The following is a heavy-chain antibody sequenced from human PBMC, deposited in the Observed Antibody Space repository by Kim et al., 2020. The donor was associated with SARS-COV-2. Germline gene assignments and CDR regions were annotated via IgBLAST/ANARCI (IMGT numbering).Heavy chain of an antibody. CDR3: AKYYEILTHFDY. D-gene: IGHD3-9*01. J-gene: IGHJ4*02. V-gene: IGHV3-23*01. CDR2: ISGSGDST. Sequence: GGSLRLSCAASGFTFSSYGMSWVRQAPGKRLEWVSIISGSGDSTDYADSVKGRFTISRDNSMNTLYLQMNDLRVDDTAVYYCAKYYEILTHFDYWGQGTLVTVSS. CDR1: GFTFSSYG.